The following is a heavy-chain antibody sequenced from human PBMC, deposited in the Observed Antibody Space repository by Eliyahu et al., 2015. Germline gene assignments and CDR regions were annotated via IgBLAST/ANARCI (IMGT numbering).Heavy chain of an antibody. Sequence: QVQFRESGPGLVKPSETLSLICSVSDESXGLYYWXWVRQXAAKGLEWIGRIYPNGDTRYTPSLRGRVTMSIDTSNKHVSLMMTSLTAADTALYFCARDRTENYNRLFVDWGQGTQVTVSS. J-gene: IGHJ4*02. CDR2: IYPNGDT. CDR1: DESXGLYY. D-gene: IGHD1-1*01. CDR3: ARDRTENYNRLFVD. V-gene: IGHV4-4*07.